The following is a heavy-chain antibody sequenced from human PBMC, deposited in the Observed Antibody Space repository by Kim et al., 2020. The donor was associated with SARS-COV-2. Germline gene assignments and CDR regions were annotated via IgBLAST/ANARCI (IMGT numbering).Heavy chain of an antibody. D-gene: IGHD3-3*01. CDR1: GFTFSNYA. J-gene: IGHJ6*03. V-gene: IGHV3-33*01. CDR3: ARRLGGVVIGYYLDV. CDR2: IWYDGSNK. Sequence: GGSLRLSCAASGFTFSNYAMHWVRQAPGKGLEWVAVIWYDGSNKYYGDSVKGRFTISRDNPKNTLYLQMNNLRAEDTAVYYCARRLGGVVIGYYLDVWGTGTAVTVS.